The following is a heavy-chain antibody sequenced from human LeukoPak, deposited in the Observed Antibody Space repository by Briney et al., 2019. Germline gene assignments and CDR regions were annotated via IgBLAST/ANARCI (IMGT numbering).Heavy chain of an antibody. J-gene: IGHJ6*02. V-gene: IGHV3-23*01. CDR1: GFTFSSYA. CDR2: ISGSGGST. D-gene: IGHD4-17*01. CDR3: AKDQTITVITYYFHGMDV. Sequence: GGSLRLSCATSGFTFSSYAMSWVRQAPGKGLECVSAISGSGGSTYYADSVKGRFTISRDNSKKTLYLQMNSLRAEDTAVYYCAKDQTITVITYYFHGMDVWGQGTTVTVS.